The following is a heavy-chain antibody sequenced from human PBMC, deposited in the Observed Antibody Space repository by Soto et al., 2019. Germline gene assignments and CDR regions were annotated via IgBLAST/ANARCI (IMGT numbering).Heavy chain of an antibody. Sequence: GGSLRLSCAASGFTFGTYAMHWVRQAPGKGLEWVSVIYYDGSNRYYGDAVKGRFTISRDNSKSTLYLQMSSLRAEDTAVYYCARAFCTNGVCYYFFDYWGHGTLVTVSS. CDR1: GFTFGTYA. CDR2: IYYDGSNR. V-gene: IGHV3-33*01. J-gene: IGHJ4*01. CDR3: ARAFCTNGVCYYFFDY. D-gene: IGHD2-8*01.